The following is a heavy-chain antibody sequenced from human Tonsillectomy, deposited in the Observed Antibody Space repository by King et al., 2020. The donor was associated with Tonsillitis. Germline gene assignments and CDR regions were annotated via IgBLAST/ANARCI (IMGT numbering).Heavy chain of an antibody. D-gene: IGHD2-2*01. J-gene: IGHJ4*02. CDR2: VYYSGST. V-gene: IGHV4-61*01. CDR3: AREYLTSSTFAY. Sequence: VQLQESGPGLVKPSETLSLTCTVSGCSVNSGTCSWSWIRQPPGKGLEWIGCVYYSGSTKYNPSLKSRGTISSETSKNQFSLSLTAVTAADTAVYYCAREYLTSSTFAYWGQGTLVAVSS. CDR1: GCSVNSGTCS.